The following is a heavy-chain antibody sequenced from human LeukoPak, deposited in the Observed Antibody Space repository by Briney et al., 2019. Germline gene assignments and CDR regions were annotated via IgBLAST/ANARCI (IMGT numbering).Heavy chain of an antibody. CDR2: ISGSGGST. J-gene: IGHJ1*01. CDR3: GKDDSSVVTPLFHH. V-gene: IGHV3-23*01. D-gene: IGHD4-23*01. CDR1: GFTFSSYA. Sequence: GGSLRLSCAASGFTFSSYAMSWVRQAPGKGLEWVSAISGSGGSTYYADSVKGRFTISRDNSKNTLYLQMNSLRAEDTAVYYCGKDDSSVVTPLFHHWGQGTLVTVSS.